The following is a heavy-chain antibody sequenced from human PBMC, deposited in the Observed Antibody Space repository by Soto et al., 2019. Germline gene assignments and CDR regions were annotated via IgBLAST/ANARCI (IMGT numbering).Heavy chain of an antibody. V-gene: IGHV1-18*01. Sequence: QVPLVQSGAEVKKPGASVKVSCKASGYTFTSYGISWVRQAPGQGLEWMGWISAYNGNTNYAQKLQGRVIMTTDTSTSTAYMELRSLRSDDTAVYYCARDLGDCSGGSCYSSRFDYWGQGTLVTVSS. CDR2: ISAYNGNT. D-gene: IGHD2-15*01. CDR3: ARDLGDCSGGSCYSSRFDY. J-gene: IGHJ4*02. CDR1: GYTFTSYG.